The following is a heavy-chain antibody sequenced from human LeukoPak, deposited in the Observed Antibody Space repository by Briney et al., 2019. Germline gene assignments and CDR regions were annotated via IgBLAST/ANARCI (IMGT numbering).Heavy chain of an antibody. CDR1: GFTFDDYA. V-gene: IGHV3-9*01. Sequence: PGGSLRLSCAASGFTFDDYAMHWVRQAPGKGLEWVSGISWNSGSIGYADSVKGRFTISRDNAKNSLYLQMNSLRAEDTALYYCAKDIIVGAARFSGAFDIWGQGTMVTVSS. D-gene: IGHD1-26*01. CDR3: AKDIIVGAARFSGAFDI. CDR2: ISWNSGSI. J-gene: IGHJ3*02.